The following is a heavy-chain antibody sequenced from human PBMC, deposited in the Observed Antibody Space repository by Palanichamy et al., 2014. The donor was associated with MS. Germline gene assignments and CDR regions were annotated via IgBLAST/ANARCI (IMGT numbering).Heavy chain of an antibody. CDR3: AKGGKVLMDV. Sequence: EVQLVESGGGLVXPGGSLRLSCAASGFNFSSYWMHWVRQAPGKGLVWVSRISSDGGGTTYADFVKDRFTISRDNAKNMLSLQMNSLRAEDTAVYYCAKGGKVLMDVWGKGTTVTVSS. CDR2: ISSDGGGT. CDR1: GFNFSSYW. J-gene: IGHJ6*03. V-gene: IGHV3-74*01.